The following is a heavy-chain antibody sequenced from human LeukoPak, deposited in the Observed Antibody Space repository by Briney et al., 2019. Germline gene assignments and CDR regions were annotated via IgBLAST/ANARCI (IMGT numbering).Heavy chain of an antibody. D-gene: IGHD3-3*01. CDR3: AKAVTIFGVVYYVDY. V-gene: IGHV1-69*05. J-gene: IGHJ4*02. CDR1: GGTFSSYA. Sequence: GASVKVSCKASGGTFSSYAISWVRQAPGQGLEWMGGIIPIFGTANYAQKFQGRVTITTDESTSTAYMELSSLRSEDTAVYYCAKAVTIFGVVYYVDYWGQGTLVTVSS. CDR2: IIPIFGTA.